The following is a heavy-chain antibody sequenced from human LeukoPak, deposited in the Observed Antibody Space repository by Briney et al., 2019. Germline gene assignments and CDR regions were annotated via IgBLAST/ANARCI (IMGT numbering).Heavy chain of an antibody. CDR2: INPNSGGT. CDR1: EYRCIGNV. Sequence: VTVSHLATEYRCIGNVMNSGRPPHDQRNEWMGWINPNSGGTNYAQKFQGRVTMTRDTSINTAYMELSSLRSDDTAVYYCARLTDSSGWFAKYFQHWGQGTLVTVSS. D-gene: IGHD6-19*01. J-gene: IGHJ1*01. V-gene: IGHV1-2*02. CDR3: ARLTDSSGWFAKYFQH.